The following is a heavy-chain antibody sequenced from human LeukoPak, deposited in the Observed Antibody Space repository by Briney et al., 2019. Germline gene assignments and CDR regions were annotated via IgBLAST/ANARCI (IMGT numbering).Heavy chain of an antibody. CDR1: GYTFTSYY. CDR2: INPSGGST. D-gene: IGHD2-15*01. V-gene: IGHV1-46*01. J-gene: IGHJ3*02. Sequence: ASVKVSCKASGYTFTSYYMHWVRQAPGQGLEWMGIINPSGGSTSYAQKFQGRVTMTRDTSTSTVYMELSSLRSEDTAVYYCARDPCSGGSCYDDAFDIWGQGTMVTVSS. CDR3: ARDPCSGGSCYDDAFDI.